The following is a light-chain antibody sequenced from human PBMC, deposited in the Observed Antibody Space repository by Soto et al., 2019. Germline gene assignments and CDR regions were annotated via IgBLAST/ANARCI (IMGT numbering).Light chain of an antibody. CDR3: QQYNDNWPT. CDR2: GAS. Sequence: EIVMTQSPATLSVSPGETVTLSCRASQSVRTNLAWYQHNPGQSPRLLIYGASNRATGFPARFSGSGSGTEFTLTISSLQSEDFAVYYCQQYNDNWPTFGQGTKVDIK. V-gene: IGKV3-15*01. J-gene: IGKJ1*01. CDR1: QSVRTN.